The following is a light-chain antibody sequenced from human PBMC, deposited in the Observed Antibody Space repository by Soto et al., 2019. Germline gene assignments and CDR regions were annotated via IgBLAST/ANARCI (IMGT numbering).Light chain of an antibody. Sequence: DIQMTQSPSSLSASVGDRVTISCRASQGISNNLAWYQQKPGKVPKVLIYAASTLQSGVPSRFSGSGSGTDFTLTISSLQPEDVATYYCQKYNSVPITFGQGTRLEIK. V-gene: IGKV1-27*01. CDR2: AAS. CDR1: QGISNN. J-gene: IGKJ5*01. CDR3: QKYNSVPIT.